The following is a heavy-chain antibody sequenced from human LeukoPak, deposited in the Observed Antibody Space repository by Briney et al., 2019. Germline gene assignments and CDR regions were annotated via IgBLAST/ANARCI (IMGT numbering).Heavy chain of an antibody. CDR3: ARDRSLLEWLFLDY. CDR2: IKQEGSEK. D-gene: IGHD3-3*01. J-gene: IGHJ4*02. V-gene: IGHV3-7*01. Sequence: GRSLRLSCAASGFTLSSYGMHWVRQAPGKGLEWVANIKQEGSEKYYVDSVKGRFTISRDNAKNSLYLQMNSLRAEDTAVYYCARDRSLLEWLFLDYWGQGTLVTVSS. CDR1: GFTLSSYG.